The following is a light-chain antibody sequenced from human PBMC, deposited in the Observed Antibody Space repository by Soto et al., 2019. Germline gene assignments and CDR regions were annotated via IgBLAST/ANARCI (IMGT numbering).Light chain of an antibody. CDR1: QSISSW. J-gene: IGKJ1*01. CDR3: QQYNSYSPWT. V-gene: IGKV1-5*01. Sequence: DLQMTQSPSTLSASVGDRVTITCRASQSISSWLAWYQQKPGKAPKLLIYDASSLESGVPSRFSGSGSGTEFTLTISSLQPDDFATYYCQQYNSYSPWTFGQGTKVAIK. CDR2: DAS.